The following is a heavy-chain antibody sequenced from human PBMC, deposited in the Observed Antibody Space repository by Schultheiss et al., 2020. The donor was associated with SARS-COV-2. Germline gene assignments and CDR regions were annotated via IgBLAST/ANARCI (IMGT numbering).Heavy chain of an antibody. CDR1: GFTFSNAW. J-gene: IGHJ3*02. CDR3: TRDYYYDSSGHDAFDI. V-gene: IGHV3-15*01. CDR2: IKSKTDGGTT. Sequence: GGSLRLSCAASGFTFSNAWMSWVRQAPGKGLEWVGRIKSKTDGGTTEYAASVKDRFTISRDDSKSIAYLQMNSLKTEDTAVYYCTRDYYYDSSGHDAFDIWGQGTMVTVSS. D-gene: IGHD3-22*01.